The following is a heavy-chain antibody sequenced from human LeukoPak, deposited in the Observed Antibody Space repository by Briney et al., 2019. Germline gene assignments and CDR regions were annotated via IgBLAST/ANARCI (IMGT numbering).Heavy chain of an antibody. J-gene: IGHJ4*02. CDR1: GYNFTDYW. D-gene: IGHD2-2*01. CDR2: IYPGDSET. V-gene: IGHV5-51*01. CDR3: ARHATPDIVVVPAAMGH. Sequence: GESLKISCKGSGYNFTDYWIGWVRQMPGKGLAWMGIIYPGDSETRYSPSFQGQVTISADKSITTAYLQWSSLKASDTAMYYCARHATPDIVVVPAAMGHWGQGTLVTVSS.